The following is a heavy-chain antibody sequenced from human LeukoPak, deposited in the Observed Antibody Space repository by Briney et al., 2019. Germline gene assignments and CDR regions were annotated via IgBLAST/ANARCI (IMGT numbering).Heavy chain of an antibody. V-gene: IGHV3-23*01. J-gene: IGHJ4*02. D-gene: IGHD3-10*01. CDR2: ISGSGGGT. CDR3: AKDVESGRSADY. CDR1: AFTFSNYA. Sequence: GGSLRLSCAASAFTFSNYAMSWVRQAPGKGLEWVSTISGSGGGTYYADSVKGRFTLSRDNSMNTLYLQMNSLRAEDTAVYYCAKDVESGRSADYWGQGTLVTVSS.